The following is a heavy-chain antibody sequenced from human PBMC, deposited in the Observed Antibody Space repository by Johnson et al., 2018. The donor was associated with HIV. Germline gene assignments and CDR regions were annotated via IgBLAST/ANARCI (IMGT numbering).Heavy chain of an antibody. CDR3: TRLPSGYSRDAFDI. CDR2: ISYDGSNA. Sequence: QVRLVESGGGVVQPGRSLRLSCAASGFTLSHYGMHWVRQAPGKGPEWVALISYDGSNAYYADSVKGRFTVSRDNSKNTLSLEMNSLRAEDTAVYYCTRLPSGYSRDAFDIWGQGTMVTVSS. J-gene: IGHJ3*02. V-gene: IGHV3-30*03. CDR1: GFTLSHYG. D-gene: IGHD5-18*01.